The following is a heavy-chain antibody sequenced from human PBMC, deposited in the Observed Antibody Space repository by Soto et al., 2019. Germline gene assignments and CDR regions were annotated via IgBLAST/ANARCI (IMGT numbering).Heavy chain of an antibody. J-gene: IGHJ6*03. CDR3: AREDIVYAINYDILTGYMDV. CDR2: ISSSGSTI. CDR1: GFTFSDYY. Sequence: GGSLRLSCAASGFTFSDYYMSWIRQAPGKGLEWVSYISSSGSTIYYADSVKGRFTISRDNAKNSLYLQMNSLRAEDTAVYYCAREDIVYAINYDILTGYMDVWGKGTTVTVSS. V-gene: IGHV3-11*01. D-gene: IGHD3-9*01.